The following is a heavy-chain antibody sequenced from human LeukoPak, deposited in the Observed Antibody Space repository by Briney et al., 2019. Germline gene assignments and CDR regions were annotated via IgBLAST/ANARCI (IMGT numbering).Heavy chain of an antibody. D-gene: IGHD3-10*01. Sequence: PGGSLRLSCAAYGFTFDDHGMSWVRQAPGKGLEWVSGINWHGGSTGYAGSVKGRFTISRDNAKNSLYLHMNSLRAEDTAFYYCARGPYYASGTYYNVHYWGQGTLVTVSS. CDR1: GFTFDDHG. CDR3: ARGPYYASGTYYNVHY. V-gene: IGHV3-20*04. J-gene: IGHJ4*02. CDR2: INWHGGST.